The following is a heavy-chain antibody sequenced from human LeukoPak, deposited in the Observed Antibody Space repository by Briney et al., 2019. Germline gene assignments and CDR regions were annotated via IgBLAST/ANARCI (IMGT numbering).Heavy chain of an antibody. CDR2: ISYDGSNK. D-gene: IGHD3-3*01. Sequence: GGSLRLSCAASGFTFSSYAMHWVRQAPGKGLEWVAVISYDGSNKYYADSVKGRFTISRDNSKNTLYLQMNSLRAEDTAVYYCAKEPSHYDFWSGYHMDYFDYWGQGTLVTVSS. CDR1: GFTFSSYA. J-gene: IGHJ4*02. CDR3: AKEPSHYDFWSGYHMDYFDY. V-gene: IGHV3-30-3*01.